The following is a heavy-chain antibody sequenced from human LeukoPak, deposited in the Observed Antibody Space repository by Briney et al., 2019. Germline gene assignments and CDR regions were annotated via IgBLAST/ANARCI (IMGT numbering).Heavy chain of an antibody. J-gene: IGHJ6*04. CDR2: ISSSGSTI. Sequence: GGSLRLSCAASGFTFSSHGMSWVRQAPGKGLEWVSYISSSGSTIYYADSVKGRFTISRDNAKNSLYLQMNSLRAEDTAVYYCAELGITMIGGVWGKGTTVAISS. D-gene: IGHD3-10*02. CDR3: AELGITMIGGV. V-gene: IGHV3-48*01. CDR1: GFTFSSHG.